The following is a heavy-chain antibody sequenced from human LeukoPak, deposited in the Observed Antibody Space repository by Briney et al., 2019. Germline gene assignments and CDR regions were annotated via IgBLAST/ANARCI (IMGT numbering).Heavy chain of an antibody. Sequence: SVKVSCKASGGTFSSYAISWVRQAPGQGLEWMGGIIPIFGTANYAQKFQGRVTITTDESTSTAYMELSSLRSEDTAVYYCARSPSGSYYVDYWGQGTRVTVSS. CDR3: ARSPSGSYYVDY. CDR1: GGTFSSYA. V-gene: IGHV1-69*05. CDR2: IIPIFGTA. J-gene: IGHJ4*02. D-gene: IGHD1-26*01.